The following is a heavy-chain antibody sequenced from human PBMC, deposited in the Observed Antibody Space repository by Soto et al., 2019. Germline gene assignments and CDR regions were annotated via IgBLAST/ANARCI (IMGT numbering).Heavy chain of an antibody. CDR1: GFTFSSYG. Sequence: QVQLVESGGGVVQPGRSLRLSCAASGFTFSSYGMHWVRQAPGKGLERAAIISYDGSIKFYADSVKGRFTISRDNSKNTLHLQMNSLRADDTAVYYCARGSPPDYWGQGIQVTVSS. CDR3: ARGSPPDY. CDR2: ISYDGSIK. J-gene: IGHJ4*02. V-gene: IGHV3-30*03.